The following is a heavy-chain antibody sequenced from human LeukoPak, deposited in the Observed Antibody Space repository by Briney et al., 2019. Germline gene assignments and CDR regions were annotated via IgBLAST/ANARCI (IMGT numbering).Heavy chain of an antibody. V-gene: IGHV3-9*01. CDR3: ARPGCGGNCYYRMDV. D-gene: IGHD2-21*01. J-gene: IGHJ6*04. Sequence: GGSLRLSCAASGFTFDDYAMHWVRQAPGKGLEWVSGISWNSGSIGYADSVKGRFAISRDNSRNTLFLQMNSLRADDTAVYYCARPGCGGNCYYRMDVWGKGTTVTVSS. CDR1: GFTFDDYA. CDR2: ISWNSGSI.